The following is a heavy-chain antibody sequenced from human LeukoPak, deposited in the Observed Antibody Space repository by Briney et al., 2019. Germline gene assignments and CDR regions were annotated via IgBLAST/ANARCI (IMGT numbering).Heavy chain of an antibody. J-gene: IGHJ6*03. CDR2: IYYSGST. CDR1: GGSISSYY. D-gene: IGHD3-10*01. V-gene: IGHV4-59*08. Sequence: PSETLSLTCTVSGGSISSYYWSWIRQPPGKGLEWIGYIYYSGSTNYNPSLKSRVTISVDTSKNQFSLKLSSVTAADTAVYYCARLYSGSGSYDYYYYCYMDVWGKGTTVTVSS. CDR3: ARLYSGSGSYDYYYYCYMDV.